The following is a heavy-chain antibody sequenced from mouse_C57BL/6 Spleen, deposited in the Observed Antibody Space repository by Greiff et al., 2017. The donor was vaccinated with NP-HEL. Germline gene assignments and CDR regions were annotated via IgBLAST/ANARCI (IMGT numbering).Heavy chain of an antibody. CDR2: ISYDGSN. Sequence: VQLQQSGPGLVKPSQSLSLTCSVTGYSITSGYYWNWIRQFPGNKLEWMGYISYDGSNNYNPSLKNRISITRDTSKNQFFLKLNSVTTEDTATYYCARVWSYPFAYWGQGTLVTVSA. CDR3: ARVWSYPFAY. D-gene: IGHD2-12*01. CDR1: GYSITSGYY. V-gene: IGHV3-6*01. J-gene: IGHJ3*01.